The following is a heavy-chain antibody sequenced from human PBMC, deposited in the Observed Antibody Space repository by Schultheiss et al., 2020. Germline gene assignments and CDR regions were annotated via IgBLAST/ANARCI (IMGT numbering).Heavy chain of an antibody. J-gene: IGHJ4*02. V-gene: IGHV4-39*01. D-gene: IGHD6-19*01. CDR3: ARGGVAGFDY. CDR1: GGSISSCMYD. CDR2: IYYSGST. Sequence: SETLSLTCTVSGGSISSCMYDWGWHRQPPGQGLEWIGSIYYSGSTYYNPSIKSRVTISVDTNKNQFSLKLGSVTAADAAVYYCARGGVAGFDYWGQGTLVTVSS.